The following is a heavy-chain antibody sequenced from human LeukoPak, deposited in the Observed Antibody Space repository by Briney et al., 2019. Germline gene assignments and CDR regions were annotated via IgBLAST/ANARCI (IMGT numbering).Heavy chain of an antibody. D-gene: IGHD5-18*01. CDR2: IYYSGST. CDR1: GGSISSSSYY. CDR3: ARLGISHSSVDY. V-gene: IGHV4-39*01. J-gene: IGHJ4*02. Sequence: SETLSLTCTVSGGSISSSSYYWGWIRQPPGKGLEWIVSIYYSGSTYYNPSLKSRVTISVDTAKNQFSLKLSSVTAADTAVYYCARLGISHSSVDYWGQGTLVTVSS.